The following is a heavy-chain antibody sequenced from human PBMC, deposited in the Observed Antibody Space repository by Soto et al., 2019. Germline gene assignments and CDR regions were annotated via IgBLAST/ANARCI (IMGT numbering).Heavy chain of an antibody. CDR1: GITFRNYA. D-gene: IGHD1-26*01. Sequence: EVQLLESGGGLVQPEGSLRLSCVVSGITFRNYAMSWVRQAPGKGLEWVSSISSSSRHIYYADSVKGRFTISRDNAKNSLYLQMNRLKAEDTAMYFCARDPSDLWEPDQYFPHWGQGNLVAGSS. J-gene: IGHJ1*01. V-gene: IGHV3-21*02. CDR2: ISSSSRHI. CDR3: ARDPSDLWEPDQYFPH.